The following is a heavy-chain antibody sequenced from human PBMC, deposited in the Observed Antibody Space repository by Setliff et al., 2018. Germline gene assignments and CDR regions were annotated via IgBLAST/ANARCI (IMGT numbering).Heavy chain of an antibody. Sequence: ASVKVSCKASGNRFTDYNVHWVRQAPGQGLEWMGWINPDSGDTHSAQKFQGRVTMTRDTSINTAYMELGSLTSDDTAVYYCARVGSLAPLYYGNYWGQGTLVTVSS. D-gene: IGHD3-10*01. J-gene: IGHJ4*02. CDR3: ARVGSLAPLYYGNY. CDR2: INPDSGDT. V-gene: IGHV1-2*02. CDR1: GNRFTDYN.